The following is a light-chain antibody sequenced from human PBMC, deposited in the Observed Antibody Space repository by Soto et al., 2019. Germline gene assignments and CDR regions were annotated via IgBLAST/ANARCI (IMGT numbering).Light chain of an antibody. CDR3: QQYGSSLLT. Sequence: EIVLTQSPATLSLSPGERATLSCRASQSISSSYLAWYQQKPGQAPRLLIYGISSRATGIPDRFSGSGSGTDFTLTISRLEPEDFAVYYCQQYGSSLLTFGGGTKVEI. V-gene: IGKV3-20*01. J-gene: IGKJ4*01. CDR2: GIS. CDR1: QSISSSY.